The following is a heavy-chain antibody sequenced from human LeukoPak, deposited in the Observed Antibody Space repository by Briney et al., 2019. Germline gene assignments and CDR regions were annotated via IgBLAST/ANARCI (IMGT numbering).Heavy chain of an antibody. CDR2: INPDRGAT. Sequence: ASVKVSCKASGYTFTSYYMHWVRQAPGQGLEWMGWINPDRGATNSAQKFQGRVTMTRDTSISTAYMELSSLRYDDTAMYYCAREIFGITARPVDYWGQGTLVTVSS. CDR3: AREIFGITARPVDY. J-gene: IGHJ4*02. D-gene: IGHD6-6*01. V-gene: IGHV1-2*02. CDR1: GYTFTSYY.